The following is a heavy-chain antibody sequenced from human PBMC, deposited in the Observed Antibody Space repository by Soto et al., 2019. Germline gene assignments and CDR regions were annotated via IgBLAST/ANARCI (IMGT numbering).Heavy chain of an antibody. CDR3: ARRTAGYSSGWYYFDY. J-gene: IGHJ4*02. D-gene: IGHD6-19*01. V-gene: IGHV1-69*13. CDR1: GGTFSSYA. CDR2: IIPIFGTA. Sequence: SVKVSCKASGGTFSSYAISWVRQAPGQGLEWMGGIIPIFGTANYAQKFQGRVTITADESTSTAYMELSSLRSEDTAVYYCARRTAGYSSGWYYFDYWGQGTLVTVSS.